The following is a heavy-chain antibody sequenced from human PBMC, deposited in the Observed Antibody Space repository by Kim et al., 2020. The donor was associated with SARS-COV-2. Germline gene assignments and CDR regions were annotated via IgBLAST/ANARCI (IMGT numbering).Heavy chain of an antibody. CDR3: ARADGGNSGDYGMDV. CDR1: GYSFTSYW. CDR2: IYPGDSDT. J-gene: IGHJ6*02. Sequence: GESLKISCKGSGYSFTSYWIGWVRQMPGKGLEWMGIIYPGDSDTRYSPSFQGQVTISADKSISTAYLQWSSLKASDTAMYYCARADGGNSGDYGMDVWGQGTTVTVSS. V-gene: IGHV5-51*01. D-gene: IGHD2-21*02.